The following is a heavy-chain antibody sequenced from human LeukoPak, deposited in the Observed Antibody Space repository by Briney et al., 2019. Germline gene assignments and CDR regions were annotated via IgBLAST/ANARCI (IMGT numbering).Heavy chain of an antibody. CDR3: ARELGYCSSTSCYTLNNWFDP. CDR2: IYYSGST. J-gene: IGHJ5*02. D-gene: IGHD2-2*02. Sequence: PSQTLSLTCTVSGGSISSGGYYWSWIRQHPGKGLEWIGYIYYSGSTYYNPSLKSRGTISVDTSKNQFSLKLSSVTAADTAVYYCARELGYCSSTSCYTLNNWFDPWGQGTLVTVSS. V-gene: IGHV4-31*03. CDR1: GGSISSGGYY.